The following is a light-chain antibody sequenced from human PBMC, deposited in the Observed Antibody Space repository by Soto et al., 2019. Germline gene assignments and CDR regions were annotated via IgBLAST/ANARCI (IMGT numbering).Light chain of an antibody. CDR2: DAS. CDR1: QSITIW. V-gene: IGKV1-5*01. CDR3: QQFHSFPIT. J-gene: IGKJ5*01. Sequence: DIQITQSPSTLSASAGDRVTITCRASQSITIWLAWYQQKPGKAPKLLIYDASTLESGVPSRFSGSGSGTEFTLTISILQPDDFATYYCQQFHSFPITFGQGTRLEIK.